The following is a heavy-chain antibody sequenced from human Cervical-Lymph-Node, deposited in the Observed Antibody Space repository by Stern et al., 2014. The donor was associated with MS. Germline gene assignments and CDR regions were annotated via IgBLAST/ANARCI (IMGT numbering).Heavy chain of an antibody. CDR1: GYTFTSYW. Sequence: EVQLVQSGPEVKRPGESLKISCQASGYTFTSYWIGWVRQMPGKGLEWIAIIFPGGSDIKSSPSFQGQVTISAEKSSSTAYLQWNNLKASDTAIYYCARQRYFDYWGQGTLVTVSS. J-gene: IGHJ4*02. CDR2: IFPGGSDI. CDR3: ARQRYFDY. V-gene: IGHV5-51*01.